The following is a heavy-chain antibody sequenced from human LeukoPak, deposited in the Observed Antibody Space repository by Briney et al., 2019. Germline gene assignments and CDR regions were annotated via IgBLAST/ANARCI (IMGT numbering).Heavy chain of an antibody. CDR3: ARRKSVDPDSYYYYGMDV. CDR2: IYYSGST. D-gene: IGHD1-14*01. Sequence: SETLSLTCTVSGGSISSSSYYWGWIRHPPGKGLEWIGSIYYSGSTYYNPSLKSRVTISVDTSKNQFSLKLSSVTAADTAVYYCARRKSVDPDSYYYYGMDVWGQGTTVTVSS. J-gene: IGHJ6*02. CDR1: GGSISSSSYY. V-gene: IGHV4-39*01.